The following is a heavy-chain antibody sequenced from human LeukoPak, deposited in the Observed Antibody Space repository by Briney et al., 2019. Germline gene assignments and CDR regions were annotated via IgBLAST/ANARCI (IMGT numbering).Heavy chain of an antibody. D-gene: IGHD6-19*01. CDR2: IYTSWTT. Sequence: PSETLSLTCTVSGGSISSYYWSWIRQPAGKGLERIGRIYTSWTTNYNPSLKSRVTMSVDTSKNQFSLKLSSVTAADTAVYYCARASGWYLGNWFDPWGQGTLVTVSS. J-gene: IGHJ5*02. CDR3: ARASGWYLGNWFDP. V-gene: IGHV4-4*07. CDR1: GGSISSYY.